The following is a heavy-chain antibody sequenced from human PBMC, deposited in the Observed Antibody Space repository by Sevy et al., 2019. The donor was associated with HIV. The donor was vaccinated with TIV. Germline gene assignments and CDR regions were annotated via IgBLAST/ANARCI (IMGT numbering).Heavy chain of an antibody. CDR1: GFTFRNYA. CDR2: ISESGDNT. J-gene: IGHJ5*02. CDR3: AGGYCSGGNSYPHNWFDP. Sequence: GGSLRLSCAASGFTFRNYAMSWVRQAPGKGLEWVSAISESGDNTYYADSVKGRFTISRDNSKNTLYLQMKSLRAEDTAVYYCAGGYCSGGNSYPHNWFDPWGQGTLVTVSS. V-gene: IGHV3-23*01. D-gene: IGHD2-15*01.